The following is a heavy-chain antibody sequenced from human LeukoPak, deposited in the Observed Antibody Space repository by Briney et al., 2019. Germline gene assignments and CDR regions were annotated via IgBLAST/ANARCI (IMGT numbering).Heavy chain of an antibody. CDR2: SYYNGNT. Sequence: SETLSLTCTVSGDSMATYFWSWIRRPPGKGLEWIGFSYYNGNTDYSPSLKSRVTMSADTSKNQLSLKLTSVTAADTAVYFCARLSGYDGGFDPWGQGTLVTVSS. CDR3: ARLSGYDGGFDP. J-gene: IGHJ5*02. D-gene: IGHD5-12*01. CDR1: GDSMATYF. V-gene: IGHV4-59*08.